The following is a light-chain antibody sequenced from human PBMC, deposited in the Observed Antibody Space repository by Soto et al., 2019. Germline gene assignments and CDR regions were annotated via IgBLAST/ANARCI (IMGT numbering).Light chain of an antibody. J-gene: IGKJ5*01. CDR3: QRYEIYPIT. Sequence: DIQMTQSPSTLSASVGDRVTITCRASQSINSWLAWYQQKPGKAPKLLIYKASSLESGVPSRFSGSGSGTEFTLTISSLQPDDFAAYYCQRYEIYPITFGQGTRLEIK. V-gene: IGKV1-5*03. CDR1: QSINSW. CDR2: KAS.